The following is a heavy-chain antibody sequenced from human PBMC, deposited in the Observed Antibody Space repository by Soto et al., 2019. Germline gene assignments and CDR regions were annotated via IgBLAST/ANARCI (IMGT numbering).Heavy chain of an antibody. V-gene: IGHV4-39*01. J-gene: IGHJ4*02. Sequence: QLQLQESGPGLVKPSETLSLTCSVSGDSINSDKYYWGWIRQPPGKGLEWIGSIYFRGNTYYNPSHQTRVTISLDKSKSQFSLKLNSVTAADSAVYFCARLEGLATISYYFDFWGQGALVTVSS. D-gene: IGHD3-9*01. CDR3: ARLEGLATISYYFDF. CDR2: IYFRGNT. CDR1: GDSINSDKYY.